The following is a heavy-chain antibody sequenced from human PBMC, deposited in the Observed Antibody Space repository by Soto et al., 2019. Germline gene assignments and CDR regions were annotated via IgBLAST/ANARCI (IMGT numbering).Heavy chain of an antibody. CDR2: IIPIFGTA. Sequence: QVQLVQSGAEVKKPGSSVKVSRKASGGTFSSYAISWVRQAPGQGLEWMGGIIPIFGTANYAQKFQGRVTITADKSTSTAYMELSSLRSEDTAVYYCAARLRFLEWLPSGWFDPWGQGTLVTVSS. J-gene: IGHJ5*02. V-gene: IGHV1-69*06. CDR1: GGTFSSYA. D-gene: IGHD3-3*01. CDR3: AARLRFLEWLPSGWFDP.